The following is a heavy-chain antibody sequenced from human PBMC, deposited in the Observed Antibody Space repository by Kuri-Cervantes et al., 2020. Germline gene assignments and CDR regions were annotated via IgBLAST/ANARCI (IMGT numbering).Heavy chain of an antibody. CDR1: GFIVSSNY. V-gene: IGHV3-48*02. CDR2: ISSSSSTI. J-gene: IGHJ4*02. D-gene: IGHD3-10*01. Sequence: GGSLRLSCAASGFIVSSNYMSWVGQAPGKGLEWVSYISSSSSTIYYADSVKGRFTISRDNAKNSLYLQMNSLRDEDTAVYYCARGIDYWGQGTLVTVSS. CDR3: ARGIDY.